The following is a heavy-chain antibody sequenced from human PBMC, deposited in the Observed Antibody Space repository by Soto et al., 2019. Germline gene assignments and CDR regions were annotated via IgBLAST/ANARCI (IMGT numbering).Heavy chain of an antibody. J-gene: IGHJ4*02. CDR1: GYSFTSYW. CDR3: ERRLYYDILTGYDYFDY. CDR2: IDPSDSYT. V-gene: IGHV5-10-1*01. Sequence: GESLKISCKGSGYSFTSYWISWVRQMPGKGLEWMGRIDPSDSYTNYSPSFQGHVTISADKSISTAYLQWSSLKASDTAMYYCERRLYYDILTGYDYFDYWGQGTLVTVSS. D-gene: IGHD3-9*01.